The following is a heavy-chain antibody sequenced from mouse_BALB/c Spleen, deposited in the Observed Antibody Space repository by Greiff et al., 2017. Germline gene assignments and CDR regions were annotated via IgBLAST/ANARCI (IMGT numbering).Heavy chain of an antibody. D-gene: IGHD6-1*01. J-gene: IGHJ1*01. V-gene: IGHV3-8*02. CDR2: ISYSGST. CDR1: GDSITSGY. Sequence: EVQVVESGPSLVKPSQTLSLTCSVTGDSITSGYWNWIRKFPGNKLEYMGYISYSGSTYYNPSLKSRISITRDTSKNQYYLQLNSVTTEDTATYYCARYERTYWYFDVWGAGTTVTVSS. CDR3: ARYERTYWYFDV.